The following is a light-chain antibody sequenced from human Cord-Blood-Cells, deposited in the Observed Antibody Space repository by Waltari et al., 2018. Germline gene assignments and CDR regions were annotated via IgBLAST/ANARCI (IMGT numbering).Light chain of an antibody. J-gene: IGKJ2*03. V-gene: IGKV1-33*01. CDR3: QQYDNRPDS. Sequence: DIQMTQSPSSLSASVGDRVTITCQASQDISNYLNWYQQKPGKAPKLLIYDASNLETGVPSRCSGSGSWTDLTFTISSLQPEDIATYYCQQYDNRPDSFGQGTKLEIK. CDR1: QDISNY. CDR2: DAS.